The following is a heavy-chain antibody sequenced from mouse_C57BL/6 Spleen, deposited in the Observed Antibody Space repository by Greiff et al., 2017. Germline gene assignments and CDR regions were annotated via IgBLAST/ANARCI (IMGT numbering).Heavy chain of an antibody. CDR1: GYSFTGYF. Sequence: EVQLQQSGPELVKPGDSVKISCKASGYSFTGYFMNWVMQSHGKSLEWIGRINPYNGDTFYNQKFKGKATFTVDKSSSTAHMELRSLTSADSAVYYCARSNYGDWYFDVWGTGTTVTVSS. J-gene: IGHJ1*03. V-gene: IGHV1-20*01. D-gene: IGHD1-1*02. CDR3: ARSNYGDWYFDV. CDR2: INPYNGDT.